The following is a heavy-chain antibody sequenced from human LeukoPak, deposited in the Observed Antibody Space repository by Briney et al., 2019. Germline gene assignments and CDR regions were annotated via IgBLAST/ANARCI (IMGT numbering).Heavy chain of an antibody. V-gene: IGHV3-30*03. Sequence: PGGSLRLSCAASGFTFSSYGMHWVRQAPGKGLEWVAVISYDGSNKYYADSVKGRFTISRDNSKNTLYLQMNSLRAEDTAVYYCARDFGSGSLHYWGQGTLVTVSS. CDR2: ISYDGSNK. CDR3: ARDFGSGSLHY. D-gene: IGHD3-10*01. J-gene: IGHJ4*02. CDR1: GFTFSSYG.